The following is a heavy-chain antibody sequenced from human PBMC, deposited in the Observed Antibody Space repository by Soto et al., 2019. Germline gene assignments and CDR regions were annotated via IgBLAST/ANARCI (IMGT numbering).Heavy chain of an antibody. CDR2: IYYSGST. CDR3: ARGPHGYEPHFDH. Sequence: SETLSLTCTVSGGSISSYYWSWIRQPPGKGLEWIEYIYYSGSTNYNPSLKSRVTISVDTSKNQFSLKLSSVTAADTAVYYCARGPHGYEPHFDHWGQGTLVTVS. V-gene: IGHV4-59*01. D-gene: IGHD5-12*01. CDR1: GGSISSYY. J-gene: IGHJ4*02.